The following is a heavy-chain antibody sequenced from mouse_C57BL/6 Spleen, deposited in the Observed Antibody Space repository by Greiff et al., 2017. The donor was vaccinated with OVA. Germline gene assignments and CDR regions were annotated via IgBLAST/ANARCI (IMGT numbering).Heavy chain of an antibody. J-gene: IGHJ1*03. CDR1: GYTFTSYW. CDR2: IDPSDSYT. CDR3: ARRGGWYFDV. Sequence: QVQLKQPGAELVRPGTSVKLSCKASGYTFTSYWMHWVKQRPGQGLEWIGVIDPSDSYTNYNQKFKGKATLTVDTSSSTAYMQLSSLTSEDSAVYYCARRGGWYFDVWGTGTTVTVSS. V-gene: IGHV1-59*01.